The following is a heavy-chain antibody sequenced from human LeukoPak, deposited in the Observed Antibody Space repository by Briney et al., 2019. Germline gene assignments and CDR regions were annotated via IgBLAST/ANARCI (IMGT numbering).Heavy chain of an antibody. CDR3: AKSPEGVRNY. CDR2: ISGSGGST. CDR1: GFTFSSYA. Sequence: GGSLRLSCAASGFTFSSYAMSWVRQAPGKGLEWVSAISGSGGSTYYADSVKGRFTISRDNSKNTLYMQMNSLRAEGTAVYYCAKSPEGVRNYWGQGTLVTVSS. J-gene: IGHJ4*02. V-gene: IGHV3-23*01. D-gene: IGHD2-2*01.